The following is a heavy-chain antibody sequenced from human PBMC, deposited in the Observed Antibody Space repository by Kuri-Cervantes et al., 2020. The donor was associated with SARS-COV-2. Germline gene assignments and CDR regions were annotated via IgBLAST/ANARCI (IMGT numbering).Heavy chain of an antibody. D-gene: IGHD1-20*01. CDR3: AGARYNWNLSYFDY. Sequence: GGSLRLSCAASGFTFSNAWMNWVRQAPGKGLEWVGRIKSKTDGGTTDYAAPVKGRFTISRDDSKNTLYLQMNSLKTEDTAVYYCAGARYNWNLSYFDYRGQGTLVTVSS. V-gene: IGHV3-15*07. CDR2: IKSKTDGGTT. CDR1: GFTFSNAW. J-gene: IGHJ4*02.